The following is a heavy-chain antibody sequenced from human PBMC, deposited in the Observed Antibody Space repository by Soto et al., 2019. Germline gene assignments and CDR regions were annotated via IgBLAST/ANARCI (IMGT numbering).Heavy chain of an antibody. Sequence: QVQMVQSGAEVKKPGASVRVSCKTSGYAFTAYYIHWVRQAPGKGLEWMGWINPNSGGTNYARKFQGRVTVTMDTAIYTSYMGLSHLPSDLSADFPCYRGGYCHNVDSYEGYYYGMDVWGQGSTVSVSS. CDR2: INPNSGGT. V-gene: IGHV1-2*02. J-gene: IGHJ6*01. D-gene: IGHD5-18*01. CDR3: YRGGYCHNVDSYEGYYYGMDV. CDR1: GYAFTAYY.